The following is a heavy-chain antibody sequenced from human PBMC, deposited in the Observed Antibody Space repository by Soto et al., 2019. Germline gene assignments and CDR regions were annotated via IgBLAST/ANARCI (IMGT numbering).Heavy chain of an antibody. Sequence: ASVKVSCKTSGYTFTSYGISWVRQAPGQGLEWMGWISAYNGNTNYAQKLQGRVTMTTDTSTSTAYMELRSLRSDDTAVYYCARDRYYDFWSGYPPQDYYFEYWGQGTLVTVSS. CDR2: ISAYNGNT. J-gene: IGHJ4*02. D-gene: IGHD3-3*01. CDR3: ARDRYYDFWSGYPPQDYYFEY. CDR1: GYTFTSYG. V-gene: IGHV1-18*01.